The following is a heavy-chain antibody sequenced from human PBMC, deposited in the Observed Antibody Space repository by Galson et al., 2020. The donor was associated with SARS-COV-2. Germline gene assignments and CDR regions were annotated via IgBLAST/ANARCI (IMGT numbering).Heavy chain of an antibody. CDR2: ISSSSSYI. D-gene: IGHD3-9*01. V-gene: IGHV3-21*01. CDR1: GFTFSSYS. CDR3: ARVLKYYDSVTGYCDYYYGMDV. Sequence: TGGSLRLSCAASGFTFSSYSMNWVRQAPGKGLEWVSSISSSSSYIYYADSVKGRFTISRDNAKNSLYLQMNSLRAEDTAVYYCARVLKYYDSVTGYCDYYYGMDVWGQGTTVTGSS. J-gene: IGHJ6*02.